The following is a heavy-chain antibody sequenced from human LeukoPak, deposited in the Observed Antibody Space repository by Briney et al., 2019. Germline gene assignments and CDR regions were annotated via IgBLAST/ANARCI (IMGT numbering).Heavy chain of an antibody. V-gene: IGHV4-39*01. J-gene: IGHJ4*02. CDR1: GFTFSSYA. D-gene: IGHD3-3*01. CDR3: ARWGDYDFWSGTLWDY. CDR2: IYYSGST. Sequence: GSLRLSCAASGFTFSSYAMSWIRQPPGRGLEWIGSIYYSGSTYYNPSLKSRVTISVDTSKNQFSLKLSSVTAADTAVYYCARWGDYDFWSGTLWDYWGQGTLVTVSS.